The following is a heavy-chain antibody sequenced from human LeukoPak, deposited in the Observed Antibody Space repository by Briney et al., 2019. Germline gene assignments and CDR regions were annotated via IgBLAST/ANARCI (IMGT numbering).Heavy chain of an antibody. J-gene: IGHJ4*02. CDR2: IYHSGST. CDR3: ARGGGPLQSFDY. CDR1: GYSISSGYY. V-gene: IGHV4-38-2*02. D-gene: IGHD4-11*01. Sequence: SETLSLTCTVSGYSISSGYYWGWIRQPPGKGLEWIGSIYHSGSTYYNPSLKSRVTISVDTSKNQFSLKLSSVTAADTAAYYCARGGGPLQSFDYWGQGTLVTVSS.